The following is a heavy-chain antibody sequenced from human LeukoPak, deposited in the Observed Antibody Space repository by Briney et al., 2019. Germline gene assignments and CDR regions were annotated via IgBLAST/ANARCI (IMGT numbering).Heavy chain of an antibody. J-gene: IGHJ4*02. V-gene: IGHV3-23*01. CDR2: ISVSGGST. D-gene: IGHD3-9*01. CDR1: GFTFSSYA. Sequence: GGSLRLSCAASGFTFSSYAMSWVRQAPGKGLEWVSVISVSGGSTSYADSVKGRFTVSRDNSKNMLYLQMNSLRAEDTAVYYCAKDYDTLTGYYSLIDYWGQGTLVTVSS. CDR3: AKDYDTLTGYYSLIDY.